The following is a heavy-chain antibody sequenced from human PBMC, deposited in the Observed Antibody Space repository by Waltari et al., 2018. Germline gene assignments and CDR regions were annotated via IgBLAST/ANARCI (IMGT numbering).Heavy chain of an antibody. Sequence: QVQLQESGPGLVKPSETLSLTCTVSGGSISSYYWSWIRQPPGKGLEWIGYIYYSGSTNYNPSLKSRVTISVDTSKNQFSLKLSSVTAADTAVYYCTRDSMTYYYYMDVWGKGTTVTVSS. CDR1: GGSISSYY. CDR2: IYYSGST. CDR3: TRDSMTYYYYMDV. J-gene: IGHJ6*03. V-gene: IGHV4-59*01.